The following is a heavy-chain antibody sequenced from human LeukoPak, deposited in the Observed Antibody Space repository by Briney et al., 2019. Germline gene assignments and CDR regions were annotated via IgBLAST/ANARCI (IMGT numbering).Heavy chain of an antibody. V-gene: IGHV3-21*01. CDR3: AKILGYCSSTSCLDAFDI. Sequence: GGSLRLSCAASGFTFSSYSMNWVRQAPGKGPEWVSSISSSSSYIYYADSVKGRFTISRDNAKNSLYLQMNSLRAEDTAVYYCAKILGYCSSTSCLDAFDIWGQGTMVTVSS. CDR1: GFTFSSYS. D-gene: IGHD2-2*01. CDR2: ISSSSSYI. J-gene: IGHJ3*02.